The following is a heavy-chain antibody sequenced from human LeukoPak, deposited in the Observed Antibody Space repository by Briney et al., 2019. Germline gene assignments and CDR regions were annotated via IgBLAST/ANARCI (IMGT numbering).Heavy chain of an antibody. CDR1: GFTFSDYY. J-gene: IGHJ4*02. CDR2: ISSSGSTI. D-gene: IGHD3-22*01. V-gene: IGHV3-11*01. Sequence: GGSLRLSCAASGFTFSDYYMSWIRQAPGKGLEWVSYISSSGSTIYYADSVKGRFTISRDNAKNSLYLQMNSLRAEDTAVYYCASLRGYYYDSSGHPIDYWGQGTLVTVSS. CDR3: ASLRGYYYDSSGHPIDY.